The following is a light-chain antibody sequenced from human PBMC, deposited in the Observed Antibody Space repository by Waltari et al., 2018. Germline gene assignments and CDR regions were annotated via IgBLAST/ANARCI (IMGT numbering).Light chain of an antibody. V-gene: IGLV1-44*01. CDR3: ATWDNGLNGVV. CDR2: KNN. Sequence: QSVLTQPPSASGTPGQRINVSCSGSRSNLGSNTVNWYQQLPGTAPKLLIYKNNRRPSGVPDRFSGSKSGTSASLAISGLQSEDEADYFCATWDNGLNGVVFGGGSKVTVL. J-gene: IGLJ2*01. CDR1: RSNLGSNT.